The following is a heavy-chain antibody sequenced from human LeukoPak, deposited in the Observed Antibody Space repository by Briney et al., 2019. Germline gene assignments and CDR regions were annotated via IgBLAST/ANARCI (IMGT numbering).Heavy chain of an antibody. V-gene: IGHV1-2*02. D-gene: IGHD3-10*01. J-gene: IGHJ5*02. CDR1: GYTFTGYY. Sequence: ASVKVSCKASGYTFTGYYMHWVRQAPGQGLEWMGWINPNSGGTNYAQKFRGRVTMTRDTSISTAYMELSRLRSDDTAVYYCARARVSRFGELNWFDPWGQGTLVTVSS. CDR2: INPNSGGT. CDR3: ARARVSRFGELNWFDP.